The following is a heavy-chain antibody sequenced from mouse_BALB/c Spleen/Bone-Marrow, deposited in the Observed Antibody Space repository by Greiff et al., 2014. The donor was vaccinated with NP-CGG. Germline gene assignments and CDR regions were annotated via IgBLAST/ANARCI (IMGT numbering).Heavy chain of an antibody. D-gene: IGHD2-3*01. V-gene: IGHV1-14*01. Sequence: VQLQQSGPELVKPGASVKMSCKASGYTFTSYVMHWVKQRPGQGLEWIGDINPYNDGTKYNEKFKGKATLTSDKSSSTAYMELSSLTFEDSAVDYCAREGCAMSSAEASFAYWGQGTLVTVSA. CDR1: GYTFTSYV. J-gene: IGHJ3*01. CDR2: INPYNDGT. CDR3: AREGCAMSSAEASFAY.